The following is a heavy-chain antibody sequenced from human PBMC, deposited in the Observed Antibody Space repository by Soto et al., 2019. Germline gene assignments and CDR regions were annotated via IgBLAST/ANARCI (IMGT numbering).Heavy chain of an antibody. CDR1: GGSFPSPNW. Sequence: SETLSLTCAVSGGSFPSPNWWTWVRQPPGQGLEWIGEIYRTGSTNYNPSLKSRVTISLDKSENQFSLKVTSLTAADTAVYYCASRDPGTIVHYCGQGTSVPVSS. V-gene: IGHV4-4*02. CDR3: ASRDPGTIVHY. CDR2: IYRTGST. J-gene: IGHJ4*02. D-gene: IGHD1-7*01.